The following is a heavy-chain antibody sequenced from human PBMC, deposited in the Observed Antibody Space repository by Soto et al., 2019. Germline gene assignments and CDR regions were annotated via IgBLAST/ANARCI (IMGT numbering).Heavy chain of an antibody. J-gene: IGHJ6*02. CDR3: ARTGGMDV. CDR1: DGSISGYY. CDR2: INYSGST. V-gene: IGHV4-34*01. Sequence: SETLSLTCAVYDGSISGYYWSWLRQTPGKGLEWIGEINYSGSTKYNPSLESRVTISVDTSKNQFSLRLSSVTAADTAVYYCARTGGMDVWSQGATVTVSS.